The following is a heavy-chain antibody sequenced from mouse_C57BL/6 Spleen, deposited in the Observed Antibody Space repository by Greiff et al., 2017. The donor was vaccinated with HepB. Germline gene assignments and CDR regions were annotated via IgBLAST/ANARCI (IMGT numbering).Heavy chain of an antibody. V-gene: IGHV5-16*01. CDR1: GFTFSDYY. D-gene: IGHD1-1*01. Sequence: EVHLVESEGGLVQPGSSMKLSCTASGFTFSDYYMAWVRQVPEKGLEWVANINYDGSSTYYLDSLKSRFIISRDNAKNILYLQMSSLKSEDTATYYCAREITTVVFDYWGQGTTLTVSS. CDR2: INYDGSST. CDR3: AREITTVVFDY. J-gene: IGHJ2*01.